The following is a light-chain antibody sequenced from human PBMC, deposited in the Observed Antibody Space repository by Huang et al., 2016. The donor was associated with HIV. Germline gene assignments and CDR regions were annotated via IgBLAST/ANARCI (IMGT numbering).Light chain of an antibody. J-gene: IGKJ3*01. Sequence: EIVLTQSPVTRSVSPGERATLSCRASQSVSGSLAWYQQKPGQAPRLLIYGASTRATGVPARFSGSGSGTEFTLTISSLQSEDFAVYYCQQYNNFYTFGPGTRVDIK. CDR3: QQYNNFYT. CDR2: GAS. V-gene: IGKV3-15*01. CDR1: QSVSGS.